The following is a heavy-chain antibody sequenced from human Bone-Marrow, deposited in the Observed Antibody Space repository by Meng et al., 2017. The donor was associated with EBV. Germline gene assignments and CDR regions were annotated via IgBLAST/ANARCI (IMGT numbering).Heavy chain of an antibody. J-gene: IGHJ4*02. V-gene: IGHV3-15*01. D-gene: IGHD1-26*01. CDR2: IRSQVDGRTA. CDR3: TTDEGGSRF. CDR1: EFTFTSAW. Sequence: DVQLVESGGGLVKPGESLNTSCAASEFTFTSAWMNWVRQAPGKGLEWVGRIRSQVDGRTADYSAPVKGRFTISRDDSKHTLYLQMNSLKIEDSAVYYCTTDEGGSRFWGQGTLVTVSS.